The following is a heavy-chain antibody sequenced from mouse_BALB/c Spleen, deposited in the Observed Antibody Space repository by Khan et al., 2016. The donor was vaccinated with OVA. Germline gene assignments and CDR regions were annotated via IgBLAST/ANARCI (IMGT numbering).Heavy chain of an antibody. CDR1: GYSFTTYY. J-gene: IGHJ3*01. CDR3: TRHGYVAWFTY. V-gene: IGHV1S135*01. CDR2: IYPFSGGT. Sequence: VQLQQSGPELMKPGTSVKISCKASGYSFTTYYINWVIQTHGKSLEWIGYIYPFSGGTTFNQKFKGKATLTVDKSSSTAYIHLSNLTSGDSAVYYCTRHGYVAWFTYWGQGTLVTVSA. D-gene: IGHD2-2*01.